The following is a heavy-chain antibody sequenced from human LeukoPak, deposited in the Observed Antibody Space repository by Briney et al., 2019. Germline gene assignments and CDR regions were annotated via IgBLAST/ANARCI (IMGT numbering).Heavy chain of an antibody. CDR2: IYAGGST. CDR1: GFTLNTNY. D-gene: IGHD4-17*01. V-gene: IGHV3-53*01. CDR3: ARDYYGDYVL. Sequence: GGSLRLSCAASGFTLNTNYMNWVRQVPGKGLEWVSVIYAGGSTYYADSVKGRFTISRDNSKSYLQMNSLRADDMAVYYCARDYYGDYVLWGQGTLVTVSS. J-gene: IGHJ4*02.